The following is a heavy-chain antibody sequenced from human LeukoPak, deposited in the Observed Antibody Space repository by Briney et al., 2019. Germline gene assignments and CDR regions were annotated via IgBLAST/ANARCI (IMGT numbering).Heavy chain of an antibody. V-gene: IGHV3-11*01. D-gene: IGHD3-16*01. CDR2: ISASGSIT. CDR3: ARDRQFRLHDP. Sequence: GGSLRLSCTASGFTFSDYYMTWIRQAPGKGLEWLAYISASGSITSYVDSVRGRFTISRDNAKNSLYLQIDSLRAEDTAMYYCARDRQFRLHDPWGQGILVTVSS. CDR1: GFTFSDYY. J-gene: IGHJ5*02.